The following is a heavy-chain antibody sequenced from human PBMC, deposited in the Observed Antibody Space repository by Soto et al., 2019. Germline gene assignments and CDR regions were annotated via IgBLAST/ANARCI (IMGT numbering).Heavy chain of an antibody. J-gene: IGHJ6*02. D-gene: IGHD3-10*01. V-gene: IGHV1-2*04. CDR3: ARVGGGLASLGYYGMDV. CDR1: GYTFIGYY. CDR2: INPNSGGT. Sequence: ASVKVSCKASGYTFIGYYIHWVRQAPGQGLEWMGWINPNSGGTNYAQRFQGWVTMTRDRSISTAYMELSRLKSDDTAVYYCARVGGGLASLGYYGMDVWGQGTTVTVSS.